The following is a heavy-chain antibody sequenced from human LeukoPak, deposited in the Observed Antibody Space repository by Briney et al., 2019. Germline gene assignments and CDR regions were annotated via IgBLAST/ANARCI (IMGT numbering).Heavy chain of an antibody. CDR1: GYTFTSFG. J-gene: IGHJ4*02. D-gene: IGHD1-26*01. V-gene: IGHV1-18*01. CDR3: ARESRGNAVGANYY. CDR2: ISPYNGNT. Sequence: ASVKVPCKASGYTFTSFGLSWVRQAPGQGLEWMGRISPYNGNTNYAQKLQGRVTMTTDTSTSTAYMELRSLRSDDTAVYYCARESRGNAVGANYYWGQGTLVTVSS.